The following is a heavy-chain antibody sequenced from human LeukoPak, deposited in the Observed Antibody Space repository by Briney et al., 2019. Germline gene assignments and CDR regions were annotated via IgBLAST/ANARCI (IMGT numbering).Heavy chain of an antibody. V-gene: IGHV3-30*03. J-gene: IGHJ4*02. D-gene: IGHD6-19*01. CDR2: ISYDGSNK. CDR3: ARGPFTWGSSGWSAFDY. Sequence: GGSLRLSCAASGFTFSSYGMHWVRQAPGKGLEWVAVISYDGSNKYYADSVKGRFTISRDNSKNTLYLQMNSLRAGDTAVYYCARGPFTWGSSGWSAFDYWGQGTLVTVSS. CDR1: GFTFSSYG.